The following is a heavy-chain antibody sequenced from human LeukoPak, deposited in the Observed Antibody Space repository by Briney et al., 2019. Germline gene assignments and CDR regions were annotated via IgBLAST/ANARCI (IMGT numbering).Heavy chain of an antibody. V-gene: IGHV6-1*01. Sequence: SQTLSLTCAISGDSVSSNSAAWNWIRQSPSRGLEWLGGTYYRSKWYNDYAVSVKSRITINPDTSKNQFSLKLSSVTAADTAVYYCARDHGGYCSSTSCKGFDYWGQGTLVTVSS. CDR2: TYYRSKWYN. J-gene: IGHJ4*02. CDR1: GDSVSSNSAA. D-gene: IGHD2-2*01. CDR3: ARDHGGYCSSTSCKGFDY.